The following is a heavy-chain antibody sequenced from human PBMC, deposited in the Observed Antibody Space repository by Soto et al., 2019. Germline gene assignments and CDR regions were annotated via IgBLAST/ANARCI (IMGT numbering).Heavy chain of an antibody. CDR3: APAGTNDSSGRDF. D-gene: IGHD3-22*01. J-gene: IGHJ4*02. Sequence: ASVKVSCKASGFIFNNYAISWVRQAPGQGLEWMGWISANSGNTNYAQKLQGRVTMTTDTSTSTAYMELRSLRSDDTAVYYHAPAGTNDSSGRDFWGQGTLVTVS. CDR2: ISANSGNT. V-gene: IGHV1-18*04. CDR1: GFIFNNYA.